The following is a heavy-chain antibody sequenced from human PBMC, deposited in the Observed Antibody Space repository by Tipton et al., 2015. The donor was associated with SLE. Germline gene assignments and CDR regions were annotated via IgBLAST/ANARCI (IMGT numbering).Heavy chain of an antibody. CDR2: FIPIFTRS. J-gene: IGHJ4*02. CDR3: AKTSSVGTAD. CDR1: GDTFAYYT. D-gene: IGHD2-21*02. Sequence: QVQLVQSGAEVRKPGSSVRVSCKASGDTFAYYTINWVRQAPGQSLEWMGQFIPIFTRSNLAQKFQGRVTLTTDDSTTTAYMELYSLTFEDTATYYCAKTSSVGTADWGQGTLVIVSS. V-gene: IGHV1-69*01.